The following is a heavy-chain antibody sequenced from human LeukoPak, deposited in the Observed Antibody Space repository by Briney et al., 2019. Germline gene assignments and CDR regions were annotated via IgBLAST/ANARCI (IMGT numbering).Heavy chain of an antibody. D-gene: IGHD2-15*01. CDR1: GYTFTSYG. CDR3: ARDRRRYCSGGSCSDAFDI. CDR2: INTYNGNT. J-gene: IGHJ3*02. V-gene: IGHV1-18*04. Sequence: ASVTVSCTASGYTFTSYGISWVRQAPGQGLEWMGWINTYNGNTLYAQKLQGRVTMTTDTSTTTAYKELRSLRSDDTAVYFCARDRRRYCSGGSCSDAFDIWGQGTMVTVSS.